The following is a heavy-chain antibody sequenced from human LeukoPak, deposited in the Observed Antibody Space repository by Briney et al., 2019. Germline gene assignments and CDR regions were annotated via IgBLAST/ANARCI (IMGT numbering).Heavy chain of an antibody. CDR2: INPNSGGT. J-gene: IGHJ4*02. CDR3: ARELTVVTTYPPGFDS. D-gene: IGHD4-23*01. CDR1: GYTFTGYY. Sequence: ASVKVSCKASGYTFTGYYMHWVRQAPGQGLEWMGWINPNSGGTNYAQKFQGWVTMTRDTSISTAYMELSRLRSDDTAVYYCARELTVVTTYPPGFDSWGQGTLVTVSS. V-gene: IGHV1-2*04.